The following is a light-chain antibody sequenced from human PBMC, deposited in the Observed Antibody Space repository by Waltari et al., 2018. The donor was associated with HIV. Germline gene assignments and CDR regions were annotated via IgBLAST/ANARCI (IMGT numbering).Light chain of an antibody. CDR1: RSKLGAGVN. CDR3: QSYDSSLSSYV. Sequence: SVLTQPPSVSGAPGQRVTIASTGSRSKLGAGVNGHWYQQLRGIAPKPLIYASTNRHSGVPDRFSGSKSGTSASLAITGLQAEDEADYYCQSYDSSLSSYVFASGTRVTVL. CDR2: AST. V-gene: IGLV1-40*01. J-gene: IGLJ1*01.